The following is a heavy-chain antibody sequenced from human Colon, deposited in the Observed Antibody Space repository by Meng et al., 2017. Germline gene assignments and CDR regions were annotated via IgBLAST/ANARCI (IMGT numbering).Heavy chain of an antibody. V-gene: IGHV4-31*02. CDR2: IYYSGNT. CDR1: VGSISTSGYY. CDR3: ARVVTQHYYYGSGTLSSFDP. J-gene: IGHJ5*02. D-gene: IGHD3-10*01. Sequence: QSQLPESGPGLVKPSAALSLTFSVSVGSISTSGYYWSWIRQPPGKGLEWIGYIYYSGNTYYNPSLKSRGTISVDTSKNQFSLKLSSVTAADTAVYYCARVVTQHYYYGSGTLSSFDPWGQGTLVTVSS.